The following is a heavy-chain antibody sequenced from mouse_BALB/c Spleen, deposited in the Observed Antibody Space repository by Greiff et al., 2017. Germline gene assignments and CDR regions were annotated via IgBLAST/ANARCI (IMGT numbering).Heavy chain of an antibody. J-gene: IGHJ2*01. D-gene: IGHD1-1*01. Sequence: VQLQQSGTVLARPGASVKMSCKASGYSFTSYWMHWVKQRPGQGLEWIGAIYPGNSDTSYNQKFKGKAKLTAVTSASTAYMELSSLTNEDSAVYYCTRGGVVATFDYWGQGTTLTVSS. V-gene: IGHV1-5*01. CDR2: IYPGNSDT. CDR1: GYSFTSYW. CDR3: TRGGVVATFDY.